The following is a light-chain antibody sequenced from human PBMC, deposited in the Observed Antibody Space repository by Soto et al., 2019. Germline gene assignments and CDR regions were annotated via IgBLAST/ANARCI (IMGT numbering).Light chain of an antibody. CDR1: SSDVGDYNY. J-gene: IGLJ1*01. CDR3: SSYTSRRTQV. CDR2: EVS. Sequence: QSVLTQPASVSASPGQSITISCTGTSSDVGDYNYVSWYQQHPGKAPELMIYEVSNRPSGVSNRFSGSKSGNTASLTISGLQAEDEADYYCSSYTSRRTQVFGTWTKLTVL. V-gene: IGLV2-14*01.